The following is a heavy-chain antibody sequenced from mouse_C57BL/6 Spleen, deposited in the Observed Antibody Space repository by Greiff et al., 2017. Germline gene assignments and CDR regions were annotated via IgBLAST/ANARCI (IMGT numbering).Heavy chain of an antibody. CDR3: ARDYGSSPNWYFDV. V-gene: IGHV1-81*01. J-gene: IGHJ1*03. CDR1: GYTFTSYG. D-gene: IGHD1-1*01. CDR2: IYPRSGNT. Sequence: VKLQQSGAELARPGASVKLSCKASGYTFTSYGISWVKQRTGQGLEWIGEIYPRSGNTYYNEKFKGKATLTADKSSSTAYMELRSLTSEDSAVYFCARDYGSSPNWYFDVWGTGTTVTVSS.